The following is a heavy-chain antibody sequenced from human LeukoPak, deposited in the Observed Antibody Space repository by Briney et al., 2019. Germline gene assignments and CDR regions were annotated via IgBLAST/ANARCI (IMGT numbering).Heavy chain of an antibody. J-gene: IGHJ3*02. CDR2: IYDSGST. CDR1: GGSISSYY. CDR3: ARGVGSYNRGGAFDI. D-gene: IGHD1-26*01. Sequence: SETLSLTCTVSGGSISSYYWSWIRQPPGKGLEWIGYIYDSGSTNYNPSLKSRVTISVDTSKNQFSLKLSSVTAADTAVYYCARGVGSYNRGGAFDIWGQGTMVTVSS. V-gene: IGHV4-59*01.